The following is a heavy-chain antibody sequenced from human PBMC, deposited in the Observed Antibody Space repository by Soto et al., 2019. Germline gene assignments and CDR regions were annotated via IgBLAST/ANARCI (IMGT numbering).Heavy chain of an antibody. CDR2: ISAYNGNT. J-gene: IGHJ6*02. D-gene: IGHD3-16*01. V-gene: IGHV1-18*04. Sequence: QVQLVQSGAEVKKPGASVKVSCKASGYTFTSYGISWVRQAPGQGLEWMGWISAYNGNTNYAQKLQGRVTMTTDTSTSTAYMELRSLRSDATAVYYCARGRVRYDRGWGYYYYYGMDVWGQGTTVTVSS. CDR1: GYTFTSYG. CDR3: ARGRVRYDRGWGYYYYYGMDV.